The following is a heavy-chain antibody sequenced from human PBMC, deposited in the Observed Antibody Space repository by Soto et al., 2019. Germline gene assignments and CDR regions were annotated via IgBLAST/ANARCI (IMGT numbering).Heavy chain of an antibody. CDR1: GFTFSSYT. CDR2: LTRSGDTT. Sequence: ESGGTLVQPGGSLRLSCAASGFTFSSYTMNWVRQAPGKGLEWVSRLTRSGDTTYYADSIKGRFTISRDNSKNTLYLEMNSLRAEDTAIYYCAKGLDRASLDYWGQGILVTVSS. V-gene: IGHV3-23*01. D-gene: IGHD1-1*01. CDR3: AKGLDRASLDY. J-gene: IGHJ4*02.